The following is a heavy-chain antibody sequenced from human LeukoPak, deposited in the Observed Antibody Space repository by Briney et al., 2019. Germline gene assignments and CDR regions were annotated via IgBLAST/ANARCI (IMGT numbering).Heavy chain of an antibody. Sequence: SETLSLACTVSGGSISSGDYYWAWIRQPPGQGLEWIGEINHSGSTNYNPSLKSRVTISVDTSKNQFSLKLSSVTAADTAVYYCAREGVVNYFDYWGQGTLVTVSS. CDR1: GGSISSGDYY. J-gene: IGHJ4*02. CDR3: AREGVVNYFDY. CDR2: INHSGST. D-gene: IGHD3-3*01. V-gene: IGHV4-39*07.